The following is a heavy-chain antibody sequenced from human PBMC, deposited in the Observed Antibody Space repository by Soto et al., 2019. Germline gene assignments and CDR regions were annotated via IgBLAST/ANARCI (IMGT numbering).Heavy chain of an antibody. CDR1: GFTFSSYA. CDR2: ISGSGGST. CDR3: AKAPIVVVVDADYFDY. Sequence: WGSLRLSCAASGFTFSSYAMSWVRQAPGKGLEWVSAISGSGGSTYYADSVKGRFTISRDNSKNTLYLQMNSLRAEDTAVYYCAKAPIVVVVDADYFDYWGQGTLVTVSS. J-gene: IGHJ4*02. D-gene: IGHD2-15*01. V-gene: IGHV3-23*01.